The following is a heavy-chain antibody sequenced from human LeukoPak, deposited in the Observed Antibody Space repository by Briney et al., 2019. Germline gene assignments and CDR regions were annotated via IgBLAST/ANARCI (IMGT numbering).Heavy chain of an antibody. CDR3: ARGGDYYDSSGYYHFDY. Sequence: SETLSLTCAVYGGSFSGYYWSWIRQPPGKGLEWIGEINHSGSTNYNPSLKSRVTITVDTSKNQFSLKLSSVTAADTAVYYCARGGDYYDSSGYYHFDYWGQGTLVTVSS. D-gene: IGHD3-22*01. CDR1: GGSFSGYY. V-gene: IGHV4-34*01. CDR2: INHSGST. J-gene: IGHJ4*02.